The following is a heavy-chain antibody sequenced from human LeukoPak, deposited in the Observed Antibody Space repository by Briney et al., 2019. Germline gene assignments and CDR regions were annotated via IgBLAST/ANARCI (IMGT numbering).Heavy chain of an antibody. D-gene: IGHD3-22*01. Sequence: GGSLRLSCAASGFTFSNNWMSWVRQAPGKGLEWVANIKQDGSEKDYVDSVKGRFTISRDNAKDSLYLQMNSLRADDTAVYYCARGQLYYDSSGFDYWGQGTLVTVSS. V-gene: IGHV3-7*03. CDR2: IKQDGSEK. CDR1: GFTFSNNW. CDR3: ARGQLYYDSSGFDY. J-gene: IGHJ4*02.